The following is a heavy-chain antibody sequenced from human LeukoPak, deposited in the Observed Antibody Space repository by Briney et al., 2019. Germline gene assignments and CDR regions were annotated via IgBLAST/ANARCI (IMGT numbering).Heavy chain of an antibody. Sequence: GGSLRLSCAASGFTVSSNYMSWVRQAPGKGLEWVSVIYSGGSTNYADSVKGRFTISRDNSKNTLYLQMNSLRAEDTAVYYCARPHLANYYDSSGYLGGYFDYWGQGTLVTVSS. J-gene: IGHJ4*02. V-gene: IGHV3-53*01. D-gene: IGHD3-22*01. CDR3: ARPHLANYYDSSGYLGGYFDY. CDR2: IYSGGST. CDR1: GFTVSSNY.